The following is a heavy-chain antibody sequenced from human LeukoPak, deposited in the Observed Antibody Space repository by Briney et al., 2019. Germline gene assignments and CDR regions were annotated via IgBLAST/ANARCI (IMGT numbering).Heavy chain of an antibody. CDR2: IYYDGST. Sequence: SETLSLTCTVSGGSISSHYWSWIRQPPGKGLEWIGYIYYDGSTRYNPSLKSRITISVDTSKNQFSFKLSSVTAADTAVYYCARGGDWFDSWGQGTLVTVSA. CDR1: GGSISSHY. D-gene: IGHD1-26*01. CDR3: ARGGDWFDS. V-gene: IGHV4-59*11. J-gene: IGHJ5*01.